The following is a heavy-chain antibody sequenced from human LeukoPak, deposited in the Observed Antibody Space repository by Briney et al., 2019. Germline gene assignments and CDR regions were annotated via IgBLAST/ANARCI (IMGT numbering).Heavy chain of an antibody. V-gene: IGHV1-18*01. D-gene: IGHD1-26*01. CDR3: ARGGTYYPCIDY. Sequence: ASVKVSCKASGYTFTSSYINWVRQAPGQGLEWMGWVSAYNGKTSYVRNFQGRVTMTTDSSTNTAYMDLTSLTSDDTAVYYCARGGTYYPCIDYWGQGTLVTVSS. CDR1: GYTFTSSY. J-gene: IGHJ4*02. CDR2: VSAYNGKT.